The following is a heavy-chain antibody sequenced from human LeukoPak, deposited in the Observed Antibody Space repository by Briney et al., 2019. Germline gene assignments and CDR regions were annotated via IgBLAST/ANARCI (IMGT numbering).Heavy chain of an antibody. CDR2: FDPEDGET. V-gene: IGHV1-24*01. J-gene: IGHJ5*02. D-gene: IGHD3-10*01. CDR1: GYTLTELS. Sequence: ASVKVPCKVSGYTLTELSTHWVRQAPGKGLEWMGGFDPEDGETIYAQKFQGRVTMTEDTSTDTAYMELSSLRSEDTAVYYCATDLYGSGSYYHWGQGTLVTVSS. CDR3: ATDLYGSGSYYH.